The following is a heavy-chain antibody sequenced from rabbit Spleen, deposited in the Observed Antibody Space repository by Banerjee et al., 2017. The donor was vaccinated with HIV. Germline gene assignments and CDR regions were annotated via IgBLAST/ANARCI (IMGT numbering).Heavy chain of an antibody. CDR2: IDSGSGGFT. CDR1: GVSFSSDYY. D-gene: IGHD1-1*01. Sequence: QEQLVESGGGLVKPEGSLTLTCKASGVSFSSDYYMCWVRQAPGKGLEWIACIDSGSGGFTYFASWAKGRFTFSKTSSTTVTLQMTSLTAADTATYFCARDLVAVIGWNFSLWGQGTLVTVS. V-gene: IGHV1S45*01. CDR3: ARDLVAVIGWNFSL. J-gene: IGHJ4*01.